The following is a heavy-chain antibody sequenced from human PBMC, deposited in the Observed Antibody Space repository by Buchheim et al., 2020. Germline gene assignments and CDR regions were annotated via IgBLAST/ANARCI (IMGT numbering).Heavy chain of an antibody. J-gene: IGHJ4*02. CDR2: INPSGGRP. V-gene: IGHV1-46*01. D-gene: IGHD3-22*01. Sequence: QVQLVQSGPELKKPGASVKVSCKASGYTFSTSSMHWARQAPGQGLEWMGIINPSGGRPTYAQTFQGRVTMTPDTPTNTVYLELSSLTSEDTAFYYCARDYYEVPEFWGQGTL. CDR3: ARDYYEVPEF. CDR1: GYTFSTSS.